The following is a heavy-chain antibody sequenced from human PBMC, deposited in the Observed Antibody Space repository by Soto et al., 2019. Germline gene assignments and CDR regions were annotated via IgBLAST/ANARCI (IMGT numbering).Heavy chain of an antibody. CDR1: GGSFSGYY. Sequence: ASETLSLTCAVYGGSFSGYYWSWIRQPPGKGLEWIGEINHSGSTNYNPSLKSRVTISVDTSKNQFSLKLSSVTAADTAVYYCARTVHSSTSYYYYMDVWGKGTTVTVSS. CDR2: INHSGST. V-gene: IGHV4-34*01. J-gene: IGHJ6*03. D-gene: IGHD6-13*01. CDR3: ARTVHSSTSYYYYMDV.